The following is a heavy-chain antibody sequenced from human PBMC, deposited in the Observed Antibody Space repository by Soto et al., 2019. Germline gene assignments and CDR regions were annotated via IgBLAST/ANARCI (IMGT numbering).Heavy chain of an antibody. CDR1: GSTFPSYV. J-gene: IGHJ5*02. V-gene: IGHV1-18*04. CDR3: ARAHENLWFGESLNWFDP. CDR2: ISAYNGNT. Sequence: GASVKVSCQASGSTFPSYVIRLLLQAPVQVLKWMGWISAYNGNTNYAQKLQGRVTMTTDTSTSTAYMELRSLRSDDTAVYYCARAHENLWFGESLNWFDPWGQGTLVTVSS. D-gene: IGHD3-10*01.